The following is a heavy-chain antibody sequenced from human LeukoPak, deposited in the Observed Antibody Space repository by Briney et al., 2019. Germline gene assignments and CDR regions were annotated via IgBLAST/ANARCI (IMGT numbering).Heavy chain of an antibody. Sequence: ASVKVSCKVSGYTLTELSMHWVQQAPGKGLEWMGGFDPEDGETIYAQKFRGRVTMTEDTSTDTAYMELSSLRSEDTAVYYCATSIMLTFGGVIVPVSPLDYWGQGTLVTVSS. CDR2: FDPEDGET. V-gene: IGHV1-24*01. CDR1: GYTLTELS. D-gene: IGHD3-16*02. CDR3: ATSIMLTFGGVIVPVSPLDY. J-gene: IGHJ4*02.